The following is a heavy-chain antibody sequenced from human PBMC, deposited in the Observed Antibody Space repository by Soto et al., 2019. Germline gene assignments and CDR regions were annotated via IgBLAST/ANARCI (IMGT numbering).Heavy chain of an antibody. Sequence: GGSLRLSCAASGFIFTDYAMTWVRQAPGKGLEWVSVISGSGVSIYYTDSVRGRFTISRDNSKNTLYLQMHSLRPEDTAVYFCVKRPDSSDRSGYPAWGQGIQVTAPQ. CDR1: GFIFTDYA. J-gene: IGHJ5*02. D-gene: IGHD3-3*01. CDR3: VKRPDSSDRSGYPA. V-gene: IGHV3-23*01. CDR2: ISGSGVSI.